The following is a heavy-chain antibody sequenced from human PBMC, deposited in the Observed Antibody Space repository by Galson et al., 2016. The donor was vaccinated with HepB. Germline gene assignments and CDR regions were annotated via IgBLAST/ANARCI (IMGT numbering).Heavy chain of an antibody. CDR1: GFTLNNSV. J-gene: IGHJ4*02. CDR2: LVFRPAHP. V-gene: IGHV3-23*01. Sequence: SLRLSCAASGFTLNNSVMSWVRQAPGKGLEWVAPLVFRPAHPPSSDSVEGRFAISRDHSRSTVSLQMTSLRAEDTAIYYCLKDAQHPSDYWGQGTLVTVSS. CDR3: LKDAQHPSDY.